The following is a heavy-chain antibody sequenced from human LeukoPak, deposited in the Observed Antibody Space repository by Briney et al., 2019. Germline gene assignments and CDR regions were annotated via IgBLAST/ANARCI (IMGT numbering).Heavy chain of an antibody. CDR3: ATFSIAAAPFDY. V-gene: IGHV1-8*01. CDR1: GYTFTSYD. Sequence: GASVKVSCKASGYTFTSYDINWVRQATGQGLEWMGWMNPNSGNTGYAQKFQGRVTMTRNTPISTAYMELSSLRSEDTAVYYCATFSIAAAPFDYWGQGTLVTVSS. D-gene: IGHD6-13*01. CDR2: MNPNSGNT. J-gene: IGHJ4*02.